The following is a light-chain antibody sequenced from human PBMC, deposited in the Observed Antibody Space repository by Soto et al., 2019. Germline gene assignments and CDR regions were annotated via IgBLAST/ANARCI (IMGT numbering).Light chain of an antibody. V-gene: IGKV1-39*01. J-gene: IGKJ1*01. CDR2: AAS. CDR3: QQSYVTPWT. Sequence: DIQMTQSPSSLSASVGDRVTIPCRASEGISTYLNWYQQKPGERPNLLIYAASNLQSGVPSRFSGSGSGTHFTLIINSLQPEDFATYYCQQSYVTPWTFGQGTKVDIK. CDR1: EGISTY.